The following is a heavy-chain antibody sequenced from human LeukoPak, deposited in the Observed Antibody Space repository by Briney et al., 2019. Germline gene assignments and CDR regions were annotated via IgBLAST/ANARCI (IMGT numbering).Heavy chain of an antibody. V-gene: IGHV4-34*01. Sequence: SETLFLTCAVYDGSYIGYYWSWIRQPPGKGLEWIGEINHSGSTNYNPSLKSRFTISVDTSKNQFSLKLSSVTAADTAVYYCARETDYDFWSGYAFGYWGQGTLVTVSS. CDR2: INHSGST. D-gene: IGHD3-3*01. CDR1: DGSYIGYY. J-gene: IGHJ4*02. CDR3: ARETDYDFWSGYAFGY.